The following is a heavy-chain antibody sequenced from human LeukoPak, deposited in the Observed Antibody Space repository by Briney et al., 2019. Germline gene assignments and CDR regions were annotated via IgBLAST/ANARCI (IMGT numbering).Heavy chain of an antibody. J-gene: IGHJ3*02. CDR1: GGSISSYY. CDR3: ARQSSSWYGPGVAFDI. V-gene: IGHV4-4*07. D-gene: IGHD6-13*01. CDR2: IYTSGST. Sequence: SETLSLICTVSGGSISSYYWSWIRQPLGQGLEWIGRIYTSGSTNYNPSLKSRVTMSVDTSKNQFSLKLSSVTAADTAVYYCARQSSSWYGPGVAFDIWGQGTMVTVSS.